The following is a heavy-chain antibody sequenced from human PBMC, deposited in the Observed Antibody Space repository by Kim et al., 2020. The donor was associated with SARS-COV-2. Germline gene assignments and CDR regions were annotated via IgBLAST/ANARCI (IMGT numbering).Heavy chain of an antibody. V-gene: IGHV3-48*03. Sequence: STIYYADSVKGRFTISRDNAKNSLYLQMNSLRAEDSAVYYCARKGWFFDYWGQGTLVTVSS. CDR3: ARKGWFFDY. D-gene: IGHD6-19*01. J-gene: IGHJ4*02. CDR2: STI.